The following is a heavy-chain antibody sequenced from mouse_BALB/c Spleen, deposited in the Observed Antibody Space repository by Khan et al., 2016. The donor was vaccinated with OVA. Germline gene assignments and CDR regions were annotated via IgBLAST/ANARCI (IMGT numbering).Heavy chain of an antibody. J-gene: IGHJ3*01. D-gene: IGHD3-3*01. CDR1: GYSITSDYA. V-gene: IGHV3-2*02. Sequence: VQLKESGPGLVKPSQSLSLTCTVTGYSITSDYAWNWIRQFPENKLEWMGYINYSGSTSSTPSLKSRISITRATSKNLFFLQFNSVTTEDTATYYCARGRAYWGQGTLVTVSA. CDR2: INYSGST. CDR3: ARGRAY.